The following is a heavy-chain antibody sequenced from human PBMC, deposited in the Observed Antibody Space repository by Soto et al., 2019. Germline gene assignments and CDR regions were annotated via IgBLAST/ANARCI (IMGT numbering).Heavy chain of an antibody. Sequence: HLGGSVTLSCAASGFTCSSYGMHWVRQAPGKGLEWVAVISYAASNKYYADSVKGRFTISRDNSKNTLYLQMNSLRAEDTAVYYCSKCRIADRPTYYYYGMAVWGQGTTVIVSS. V-gene: IGHV3-30*18. D-gene: IGHD6-6*01. J-gene: IGHJ6*02. CDR3: SKCRIADRPTYYYYGMAV. CDR2: ISYAASNK. CDR1: GFTCSSYG.